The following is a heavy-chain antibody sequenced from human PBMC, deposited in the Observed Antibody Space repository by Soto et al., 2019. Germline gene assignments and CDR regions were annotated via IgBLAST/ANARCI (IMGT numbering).Heavy chain of an antibody. CDR2: INDDGSTT. CDR3: ARGAYRAYWFDP. Sequence: GGSLRLSCAASGXTFTNHWMHWVRQAPGKGLVWVSRINDDGSTTDYADYVKGRLTISRDNAKNTVYLQMNSLRAEDTALYYCARGAYRAYWFDPWGQGTLVTVSS. CDR1: GXTFTNHW. V-gene: IGHV3-74*01. D-gene: IGHD2-21*01. J-gene: IGHJ5*02.